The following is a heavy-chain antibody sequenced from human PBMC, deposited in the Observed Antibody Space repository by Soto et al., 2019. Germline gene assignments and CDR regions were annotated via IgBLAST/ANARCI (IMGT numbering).Heavy chain of an antibody. CDR2: ISASGVST. J-gene: IGHJ4*02. CDR3: ARRAEKYYHDTPAYVN. V-gene: IGHV3-23*01. CDR1: GLTFSNYA. Sequence: GWFLRLSCAASGLTFSNYAMSWVRQAPGKGLEWVSGISASGVSTYYADSVKGRFTISRDNSKDTLFLQMNSLRADDTAVYYCARRAEKYYHDTPAYVNWGPGSLV. D-gene: IGHD3-22*01.